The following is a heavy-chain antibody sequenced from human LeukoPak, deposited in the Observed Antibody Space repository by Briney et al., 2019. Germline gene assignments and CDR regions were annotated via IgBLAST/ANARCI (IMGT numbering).Heavy chain of an antibody. V-gene: IGHV3-7*01. CDR3: ARYFDTAYSWRRFDY. D-gene: IGHD5-18*01. CDR2: IRQDGGDK. J-gene: IGHJ4*02. CDR1: GFSFSNFW. Sequence: GGSLRLSCAASGFSFSNFWMTWVRQAPGKGPEWLATIRQDGGDKWYLESVKGRFTISRDNAKNSLYLQMNGLRAEDTAVYYCARYFDTAYSWRRFDYWGQGALVTVSS.